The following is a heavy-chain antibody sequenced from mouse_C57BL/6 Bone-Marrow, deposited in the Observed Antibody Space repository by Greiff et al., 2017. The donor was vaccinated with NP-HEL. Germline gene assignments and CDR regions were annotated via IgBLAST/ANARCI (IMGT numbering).Heavy chain of an antibody. CDR1: GFSLTSYA. J-gene: IGHJ1*03. CDR3: ARRGYYGSSHWYFDV. Sequence: VQGVESGPGLVAPSQRLSITCTVSGFSLTSYAISWVRQPPGKGLEWLGVIWTGGGTNYNSALKSRLSISKDNSKSQVFLKMNSLQTDDTARYYCARRGYYGSSHWYFDVWGTGTTVTVSS. D-gene: IGHD1-1*01. V-gene: IGHV2-9-1*01. CDR2: IWTGGGT.